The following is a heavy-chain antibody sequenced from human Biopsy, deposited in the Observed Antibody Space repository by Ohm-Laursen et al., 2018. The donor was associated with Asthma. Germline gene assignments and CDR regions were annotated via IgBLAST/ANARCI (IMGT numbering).Heavy chain of an antibody. D-gene: IGHD3-3*01. CDR1: GFTFSSYG. V-gene: IGHV3-30*18. J-gene: IGHJ6*02. CDR3: AKDTEGRYDFWSGLSYNYYGMDV. Sequence: SLRLSCAASGFTFSSYGMHWVRRAPGKGLEWVAVISYDGSNKYYADSVKGRFTISRDNSKNTLYLQMNSLRAEDTAVYYCAKDTEGRYDFWSGLSYNYYGMDVWGQGTTVTVSS. CDR2: ISYDGSNK.